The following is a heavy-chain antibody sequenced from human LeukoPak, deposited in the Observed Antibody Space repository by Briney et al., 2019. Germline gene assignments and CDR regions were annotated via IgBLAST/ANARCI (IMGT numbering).Heavy chain of an antibody. J-gene: IGHJ4*02. CDR3: ARVLKSSGFDY. V-gene: IGHV3-53*01. CDR1: GFTFSTYS. D-gene: IGHD3-22*01. Sequence: GGSLRLSCAASGFTFSTYSMNWVRQAPGKGLEWVSVIYSGGSTYYADSVKGRFTISRDNSKNTLYLQMNSLRAEDTAVYYCARVLKSSGFDYWGQGTLVTVSS. CDR2: IYSGGST.